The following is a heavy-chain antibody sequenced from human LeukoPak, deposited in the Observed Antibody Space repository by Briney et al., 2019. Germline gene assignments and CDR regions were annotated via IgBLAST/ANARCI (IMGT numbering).Heavy chain of an antibody. CDR1: GFTFSTFA. J-gene: IGHJ4*02. V-gene: IGHV3-21*01. CDR2: IFPSGGEI. CDR3: ARLLVYNSGGEAFDH. D-gene: IGHD1-20*01. Sequence: GGSLRLSCAASGFTFSTFAMIWVRQPPGKGLEWVSSIFPSGGEIHYAGSVKGRFTISRDNAKNSLYLQMNSLRAEDTAVYYCARLLVYNSGGEAFDHWGQGTLVTVSS.